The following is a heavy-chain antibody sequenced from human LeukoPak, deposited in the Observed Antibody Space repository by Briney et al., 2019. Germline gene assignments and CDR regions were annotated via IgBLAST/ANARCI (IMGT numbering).Heavy chain of an antibody. J-gene: IGHJ3*02. CDR1: GGTFSSYV. CDR3: ARLEVITTEDAFDI. CDR2: IIPIFGTA. D-gene: IGHD3-22*01. Sequence: SVKVSCKASGGTFSSYVISWVRQAPGQGLEWMGGIIPIFGTANYAQKFQGRVTITADESTSTAYMELSSLRSEDTAVYYCARLEVITTEDAFDIWGQGTMVTVSS. V-gene: IGHV1-69*13.